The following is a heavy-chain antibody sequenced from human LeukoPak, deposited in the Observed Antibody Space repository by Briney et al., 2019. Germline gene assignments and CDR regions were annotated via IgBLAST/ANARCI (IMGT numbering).Heavy chain of an antibody. J-gene: IGHJ5*02. CDR2: INPSGGST. CDR1: GYTFTSYY. V-gene: IGHV1-46*01. Sequence: ASVKVSCKASGYTFTSYYMHWVRRAPGQGLEWMGIINPSGGSTSYAQKFQGRVTMTRDTSTRTVYMELSSLRSEDTAVYYCARDSRSGFDPWGQGTLVTVSS. D-gene: IGHD4-17*01. CDR3: ARDSRSGFDP.